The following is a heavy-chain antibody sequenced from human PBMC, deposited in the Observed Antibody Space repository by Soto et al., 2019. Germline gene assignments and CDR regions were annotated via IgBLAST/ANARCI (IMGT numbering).Heavy chain of an antibody. CDR2: INHSGSP. D-gene: IGHD3-3*01. V-gene: IGHV4-34*01. Sequence: QVHLQQWGAGLLNPSETLSLTCAVYGGSFTGYYWRWIRQPPGKGLEWIGEINHSGSPNYNPSLKSRVTISLDTSKNQFSLKLNSVTAADTAVYYCASTFRFDTIFGLVNPNYFDYWGQGILVSVSS. CDR1: GGSFTGYY. J-gene: IGHJ4*02. CDR3: ASTFRFDTIFGLVNPNYFDY.